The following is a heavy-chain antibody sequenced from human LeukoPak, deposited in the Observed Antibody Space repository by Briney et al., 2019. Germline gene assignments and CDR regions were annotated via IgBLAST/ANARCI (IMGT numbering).Heavy chain of an antibody. CDR2: IWYDGSNK. D-gene: IGHD1-1*01. Sequence: GGSLRLSCAASGFTFSSYGMHWVRQPPAKGLEWVAVIWYDGSNKYYADSVKGRFTISRDNSKNTLYLQMNSLRAEDTAVYYCARGTRYYYMDVWGKGTTVTVSS. J-gene: IGHJ6*03. CDR3: ARGTRYYYMDV. CDR1: GFTFSSYG. V-gene: IGHV3-33*01.